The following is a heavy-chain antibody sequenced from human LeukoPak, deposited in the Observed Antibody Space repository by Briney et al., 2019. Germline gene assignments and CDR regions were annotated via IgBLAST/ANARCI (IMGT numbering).Heavy chain of an antibody. D-gene: IGHD2-15*01. V-gene: IGHV4-30-4*01. CDR1: GGSISSGDYY. CDR2: IYYSGST. J-gene: IGHJ4*02. CDR3: ARWVVAAGNPH. Sequence: SQTLSLTCTVSGGSISSGDYYWSWIRQPPGKGLEWIGYIYYSGSTNYNPSLKSRVTISVDTSKNQFSLKLSSVTAADTAVYYCARWVVAAGNPHWGQGTLVTVSS.